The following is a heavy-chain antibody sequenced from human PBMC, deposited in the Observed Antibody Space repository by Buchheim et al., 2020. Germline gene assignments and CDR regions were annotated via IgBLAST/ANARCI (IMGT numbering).Heavy chain of an antibody. D-gene: IGHD2-2*01. CDR1: GFTFSDHY. V-gene: IGHV3-72*01. J-gene: IGHJ6*02. CDR2: TRNKAKSYTT. Sequence: EVQLVESGGGLVQPGGSLRLSCAASGFTFSDHYMDWVRQAPGKGLEWVGRTRNKAKSYTTEYAASVRGRFSISRDDSENSVYLQMNSLQTEDTAVYYCTRGAGVYCLNTNCPQYYYGMDVWGQGST. CDR3: TRGAGVYCLNTNCPQYYYGMDV.